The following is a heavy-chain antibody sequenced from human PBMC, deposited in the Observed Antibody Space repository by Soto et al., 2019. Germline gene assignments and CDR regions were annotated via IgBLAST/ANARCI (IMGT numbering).Heavy chain of an antibody. V-gene: IGHV1-18*01. CDR1: GYTFSSYH. J-gene: IGHJ4*02. Sequence: QIQLVQSGAEVKKPGASVKVSCKASGYTFSSYHITWVRQAPGQGLEWMGWISADNGNTNYAQNLQGRVTMTTEPTTSTAYMELRSLRTKDTAMYYCARDLPPVDYWGQGTLVTVSS. CDR3: ARDLPPVDY. CDR2: ISADNGNT.